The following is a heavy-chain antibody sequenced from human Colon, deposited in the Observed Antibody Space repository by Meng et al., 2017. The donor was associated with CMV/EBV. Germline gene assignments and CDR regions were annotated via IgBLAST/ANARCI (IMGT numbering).Heavy chain of an antibody. D-gene: IGHD1-26*01. CDR3: ARDWIRSGDTYFYYSLGV. J-gene: IGHJ6*02. CDR1: GVSVSSADYF. CDR2: FDYRGTS. V-gene: IGHV4-30-4*08. Sequence: SETLSLTCTVSGVSVSSADYFWTWIRQPPGKGLEWVGHFDYRGTSHSNPSLRGRVSVSVDTTKNQFSLRLTSVTAADTAVYFCARDWIRSGDTYFYYSLGVWGQGTTVTVSS.